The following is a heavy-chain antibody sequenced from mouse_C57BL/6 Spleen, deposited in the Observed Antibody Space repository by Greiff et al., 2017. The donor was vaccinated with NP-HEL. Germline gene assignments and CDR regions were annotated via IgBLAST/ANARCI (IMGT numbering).Heavy chain of an antibody. J-gene: IGHJ3*01. Sequence: QVQLQQPGAELVRPGSSVKLSCKASGYTFTSYWMHWVKQRPIQGLEWIGNIDPSDSETHYNQKFKDKATLTVDKSSSKAYMQLSSLTSEDSAVYYCASQTAQATAWFAYWGQGTLVTVSA. CDR3: ASQTAQATAWFAY. D-gene: IGHD3-2*02. V-gene: IGHV1-52*01. CDR1: GYTFTSYW. CDR2: IDPSDSET.